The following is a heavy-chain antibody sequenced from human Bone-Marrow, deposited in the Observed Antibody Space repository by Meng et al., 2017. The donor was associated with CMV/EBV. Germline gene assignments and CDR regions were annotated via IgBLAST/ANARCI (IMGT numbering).Heavy chain of an antibody. Sequence: GESLKISCAASGFTFSSYGMHWVRQAPGKGLEWVAFIRYDGSNKYYADSVKGRFTISRDNAKNSLYLQMNSLRAEDTAVYYCHSGSYYGFDYWGQGTLVTVSS. V-gene: IGHV3-30*02. CDR3: HSGSYYGFDY. CDR1: GFTFSSYG. CDR2: IRYDGSNK. J-gene: IGHJ4*02. D-gene: IGHD1-26*01.